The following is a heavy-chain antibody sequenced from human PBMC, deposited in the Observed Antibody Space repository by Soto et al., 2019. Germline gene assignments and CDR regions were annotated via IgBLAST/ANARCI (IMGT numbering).Heavy chain of an antibody. J-gene: IGHJ6*02. CDR1: GFTFSSYS. Sequence: GGSLRLSCAASGFTFSSYSMNWVGQAPGKGLEWVSSISSSSSYIYYADSVKGRFTISRDNAKNSLYLQMNSLRAEDTAVYYCARDQGAAAGTAYYYGMDVWGQGTTVTVSS. V-gene: IGHV3-21*01. D-gene: IGHD6-13*01. CDR3: ARDQGAAAGTAYYYGMDV. CDR2: ISSSSSYI.